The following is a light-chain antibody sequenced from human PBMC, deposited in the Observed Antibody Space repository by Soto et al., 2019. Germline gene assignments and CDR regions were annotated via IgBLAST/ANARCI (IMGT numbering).Light chain of an antibody. Sequence: DIQMTQSPSSLSASVGDRVTITYRASQGISNYLAWYQQKPGKVPKLLIYAASTLQSGVPSRFSGSGSGTDFTLTISSLQPEDVATYYCQKYNSALGTWTFGQGTKVEIK. CDR2: AAS. J-gene: IGKJ1*01. CDR1: QGISNY. V-gene: IGKV1-27*01. CDR3: QKYNSALGTWT.